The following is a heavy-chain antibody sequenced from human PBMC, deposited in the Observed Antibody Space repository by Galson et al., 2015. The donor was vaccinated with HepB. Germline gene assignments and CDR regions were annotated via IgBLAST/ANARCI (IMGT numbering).Heavy chain of an antibody. J-gene: IGHJ4*02. CDR2: ISFDGTTE. V-gene: IGHV3-30-3*01. CDR3: TREGRIERTAPFDY. CDR1: EFTFSRYA. D-gene: IGHD5-24*01. Sequence: SLRLSCAASEFTFSRYAMHWVRQAPGKGLEWLAVISFDGTTEFYADSVKGRFTISRDNSKNTLFLQMNGLRVADTAVYYCTREGRIERTAPFDYWGQGTLVTVSS.